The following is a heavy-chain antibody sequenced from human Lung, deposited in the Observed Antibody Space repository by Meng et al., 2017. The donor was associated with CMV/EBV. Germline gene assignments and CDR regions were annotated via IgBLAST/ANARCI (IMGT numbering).Heavy chain of an antibody. J-gene: IGHJ4*02. Sequence: GESXKISCAASGFTFSTSWMTWVRQAPGKGLEWVANIREDGSQKYYVDSVKGRFTVSKDNAKNSLSLQMSSLRVEDTAVYYCATDTGSHWGQGTLVTVSS. CDR1: GFTFSTSW. V-gene: IGHV3-7*01. CDR2: IREDGSQK. D-gene: IGHD3-10*01. CDR3: ATDTGSH.